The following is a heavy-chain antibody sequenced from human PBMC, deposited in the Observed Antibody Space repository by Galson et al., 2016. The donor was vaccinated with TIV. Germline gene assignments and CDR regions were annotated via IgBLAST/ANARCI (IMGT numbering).Heavy chain of an antibody. J-gene: IGHJ5*02. CDR2: IWYDGSNE. Sequence: SLRLSCAASGFTFSSYGMHWVRQAPGKGLEWVAVIWYDGSNENYAESVKGRFTISRDNSKNTLYLQMNSLRVEDTAVYFCARVRFCGKTSCHHYFDTRGQGTLVTVSS. CDR3: ARVRFCGKTSCHHYFDT. D-gene: IGHD2-2*01. V-gene: IGHV3-33*01. CDR1: GFTFSSYG.